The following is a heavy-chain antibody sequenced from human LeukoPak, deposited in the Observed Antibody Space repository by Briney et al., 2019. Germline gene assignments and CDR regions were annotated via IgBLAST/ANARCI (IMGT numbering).Heavy chain of an antibody. CDR1: GFTFSSYG. CDR3: AKDEQEYQLLSVAFDI. D-gene: IGHD2-2*01. V-gene: IGHV3-30*02. J-gene: IGHJ3*02. CDR2: IRYDGSNK. Sequence: GGSLRLSCAASGFTFSSYGMHWVRQAPGKGLEWVAFIRYDGSNKYYADSVKGRFTIPRDNSKNTLYLQMNSLRAEDTAVYYCAKDEQEYQLLSVAFDIWGQGTMVTVSS.